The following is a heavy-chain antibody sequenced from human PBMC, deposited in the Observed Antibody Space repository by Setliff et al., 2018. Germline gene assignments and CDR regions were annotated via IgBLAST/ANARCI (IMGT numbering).Heavy chain of an antibody. J-gene: IGHJ4*02. CDR1: GDSISRSTYY. D-gene: IGHD6-13*01. Sequence: SETLSLTCTVSGDSISRSTYYWGWIRQSPGKGLDWIGTVDHSGNTFYNPSLKSRVTISVDTSKNQFSLKLTSVSAADTAVYYCARHRFSSVIVESDYWGQGTRVTVSS. CDR2: VDHSGNT. V-gene: IGHV4-39*01. CDR3: ARHRFSSVIVESDY.